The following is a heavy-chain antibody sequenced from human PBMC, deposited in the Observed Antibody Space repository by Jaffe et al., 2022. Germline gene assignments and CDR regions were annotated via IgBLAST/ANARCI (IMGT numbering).Heavy chain of an antibody. D-gene: IGHD5-12*01. CDR3: ARLRDSGYALNAFDI. Sequence: QLQLQESGPGLVKPSETLSLTCTVSGGSISSSSYYWGWIRQPPGKGLEWIGSIYYSGSTYYNPSLKSRVTISVDTSKNQFSLKLSSVTAADTAVYYCARLRDSGYALNAFDIWGQGTMVTVSS. CDR2: IYYSGST. V-gene: IGHV4-39*01. CDR1: GGSISSSSYY. J-gene: IGHJ3*02.